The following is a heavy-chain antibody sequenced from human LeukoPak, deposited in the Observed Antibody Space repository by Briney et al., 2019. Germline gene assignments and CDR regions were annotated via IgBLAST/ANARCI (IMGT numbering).Heavy chain of an antibody. V-gene: IGHV1-2*02. J-gene: IGHJ3*02. Sequence: ASVKVSCKASGYTFTSYYMHWVRQAPGQGLEWMGWINPYSGGTHYALIFQDRVTMTRDTSISTAYMELSRLRSDDTAVYYCARRIAGRLINDAFDIWGQGTMVTVPS. CDR2: INPYSGGT. CDR1: GYTFTSYY. CDR3: ARRIAGRLINDAFDI. D-gene: IGHD6-6*01.